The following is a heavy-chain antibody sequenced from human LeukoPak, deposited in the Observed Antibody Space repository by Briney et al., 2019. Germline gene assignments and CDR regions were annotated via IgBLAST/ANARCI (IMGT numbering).Heavy chain of an antibody. CDR3: ASQILRYFDWPPGFDY. Sequence: SETLSLTCTVSGYSISSGYYWGWIRQPSGKGLEWIGYIYYSGSTNYNPSLKSRVTISVDTSKNQFSLKLSSVTAADTAVYYCASQILRYFDWPPGFDYWGQGTLVTVSS. J-gene: IGHJ4*02. CDR2: IYYSGST. V-gene: IGHV4-38-2*02. CDR1: GYSISSGYY. D-gene: IGHD3-9*01.